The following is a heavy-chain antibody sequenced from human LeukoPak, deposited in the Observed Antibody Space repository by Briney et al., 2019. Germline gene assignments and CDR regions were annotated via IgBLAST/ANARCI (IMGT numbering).Heavy chain of an antibody. CDR2: IRSDGSST. D-gene: IGHD3-16*02. CDR1: GFPFGTYG. CDR3: AKDSRNTITFGGVIPD. J-gene: IGHJ4*02. Sequence: PGGSLRLSCDASGFPFGTYGMHWVCQAPPKGLEWVAFIRSDGSSTYYADSVKGRFTISRDNSKNALYLQINSLRAEDTAVYYCAKDSRNTITFGGVIPDWGQGTLVTVSS. V-gene: IGHV3-30*02.